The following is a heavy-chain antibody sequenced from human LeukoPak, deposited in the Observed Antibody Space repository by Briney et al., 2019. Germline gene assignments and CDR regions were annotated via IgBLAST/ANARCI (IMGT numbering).Heavy chain of an antibody. CDR1: GFTFSSYS. CDR3: ARVGATFYYSATTEYYFDY. D-gene: IGHD1-26*01. V-gene: IGHV3-21*01. CDR2: ISSSSSYI. Sequence: GGSLRLSCAASGFTFSSYSVNWVRQAPGKGLEWVSSISSSSSYIYYADSVKGRFTISRDNAKNSLYLQMNSLRAEDTAVYYCARVGATFYYSATTEYYFDYWGQGTLVTVSS. J-gene: IGHJ4*02.